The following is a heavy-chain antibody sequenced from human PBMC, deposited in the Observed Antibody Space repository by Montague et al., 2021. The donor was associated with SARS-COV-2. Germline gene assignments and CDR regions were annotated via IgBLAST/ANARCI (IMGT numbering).Heavy chain of an antibody. V-gene: IGHV4-34*01. CDR3: ARAIVDVTMIIVVMTGVEHYFDF. CDR1: GGSFIGYY. CDR2: INHSGST. Sequence: SETLSLTCAVYGGSFIGYYWSWIRQPPGKGLEWIGDINHSGSTNYNPSLKSRVSISVDTSKNQFSLKPRSVTAADTAVYYCARAIVDVTMIIVVMTGVEHYFDFWGQGTLVTVSS. D-gene: IGHD3-22*01. J-gene: IGHJ4*02.